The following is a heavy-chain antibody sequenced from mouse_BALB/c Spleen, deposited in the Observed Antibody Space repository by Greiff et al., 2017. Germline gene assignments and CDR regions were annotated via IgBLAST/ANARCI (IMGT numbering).Heavy chain of an antibody. J-gene: IGHJ2*01. CDR1: GFNIKDTY. V-gene: IGHV14-3*02. D-gene: IGHD2-14*01. CDR2: IDPANGNT. Sequence: EVKLVESGAELVKPGASVKLSCTASGFNIKDTYMHWVKQRPEQGLEWIGRIDPANGNTKYDPKFQGKATITADTSSNTAYLQLSSLTSEDTAVYYCARGVLDYFDYWGQGTTLTVSS. CDR3: ARGVLDYFDY.